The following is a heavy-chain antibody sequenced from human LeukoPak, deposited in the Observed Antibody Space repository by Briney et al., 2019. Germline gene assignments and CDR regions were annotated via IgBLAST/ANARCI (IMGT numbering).Heavy chain of an antibody. CDR2: IFYSGSA. Sequence: PSETLSLTCTVSGGSVSSGSYSWSWIRQPPGKGLEWIGYIFYSGSANYNPSLKSRVTISVDTSKNQFSLRVSSVTAADTAVYYCARRSEFDNTHYHYFDYWGQGALVTVSS. J-gene: IGHJ4*02. CDR3: ARRSEFDNTHYHYFDY. V-gene: IGHV4-61*01. D-gene: IGHD2-15*01. CDR1: GGSVSSGSYS.